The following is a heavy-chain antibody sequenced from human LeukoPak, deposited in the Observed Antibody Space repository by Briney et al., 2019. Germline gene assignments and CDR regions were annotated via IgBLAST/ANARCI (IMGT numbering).Heavy chain of an antibody. D-gene: IGHD5-24*01. Sequence: PGGSLRLSCAASGFTFSDYEIHWVRQAPGKGLEWISYITSGGTTVKYADSVRGRFTISRDNAKNSAYLQMNSLRTEDAAFYYCARGDGYSPSPWGQGTLVTVSS. CDR2: ITSGGTTV. J-gene: IGHJ5*02. V-gene: IGHV3-48*03. CDR3: ARGDGYSPSP. CDR1: GFTFSDYE.